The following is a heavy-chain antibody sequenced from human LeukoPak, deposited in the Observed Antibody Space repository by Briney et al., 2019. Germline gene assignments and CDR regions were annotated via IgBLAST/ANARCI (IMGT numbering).Heavy chain of an antibody. CDR1: GFTFSSYS. D-gene: IGHD4-23*01. CDR3: ARPELRGFAPNY. J-gene: IGHJ4*02. CDR2: ISSSSSYI. Sequence: GGSMRLSCAASGFTFSSYSMNWVRQAPGKGLEWVSSISSSSSYIYYADSVKGRFTISRDNAKNSLYLQMNSLRAEDTAVYYCARPELRGFAPNYWGQGTLVTVSS. V-gene: IGHV3-21*01.